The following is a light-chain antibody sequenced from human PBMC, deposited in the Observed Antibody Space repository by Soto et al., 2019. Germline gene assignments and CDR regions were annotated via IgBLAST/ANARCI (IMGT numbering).Light chain of an antibody. CDR2: DVS. CDR1: SSDVGRYNA. Sequence: QSVLTQPASVSGSPGQSITISCSGTSSDVGRYNAVSWYQQHPGKVPQLMIYDVSIRPSGISARFSASKSGNMASLTISGLQAEDEADYYCSSYTVSGSYVFGTGTKLTVL. J-gene: IGLJ1*01. CDR3: SSYTVSGSYV. V-gene: IGLV2-14*03.